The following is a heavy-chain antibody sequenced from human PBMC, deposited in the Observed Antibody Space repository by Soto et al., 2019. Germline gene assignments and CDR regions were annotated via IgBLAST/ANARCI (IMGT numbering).Heavy chain of an antibody. D-gene: IGHD3-3*01. CDR1: GYTLTELS. Sequence: ASVKVSCKVSGYTLTELSMHWVRQAPGKGLEWMGGFDPEDGETIYAQKFQGRVTMTEDTSTDTAYMELSSQRSEDTAVYYCATDGYYDFWSGYSYFDYWGQGTLVTVSS. CDR3: ATDGYYDFWSGYSYFDY. V-gene: IGHV1-24*01. J-gene: IGHJ4*02. CDR2: FDPEDGET.